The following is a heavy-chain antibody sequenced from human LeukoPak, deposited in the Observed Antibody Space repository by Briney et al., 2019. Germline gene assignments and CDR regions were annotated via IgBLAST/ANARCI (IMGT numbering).Heavy chain of an antibody. CDR1: GFTFSSYA. D-gene: IGHD2-2*01. CDR3: ARDQISPDIVVVPAAMGMDV. CDR2: ISYDGSNK. Sequence: GGSLRLSCAASGFTFSSYAMHWVRQAPGKGLEWVAVISYDGSNKYYADSVKGRFTISRDDSKNTLCLQMNSLRAEDTAVYYCARDQISPDIVVVPAAMGMDVWGKGTTVTVSS. J-gene: IGHJ6*04. V-gene: IGHV3-30*04.